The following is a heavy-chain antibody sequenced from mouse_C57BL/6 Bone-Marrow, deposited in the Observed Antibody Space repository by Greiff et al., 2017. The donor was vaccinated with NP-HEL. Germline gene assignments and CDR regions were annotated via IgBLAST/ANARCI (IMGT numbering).Heavy chain of an antibody. CDR3: APYYYGSSYGYFDY. CDR1: GYTFTSYG. D-gene: IGHD1-1*01. CDR2: IYIGNGYT. V-gene: IGHV1-58*01. J-gene: IGHJ2*01. Sequence: VQLQQSGAELVRPGSSVKMSCKTSGYTFTSYGINWVKQRPGQGLEWIGYIYIGNGYTEYNEKFKGKATLTSDTSSSTAYMQLSSLTSEDSSIYFCAPYYYGSSYGYFDYWGQGTTLTVSS.